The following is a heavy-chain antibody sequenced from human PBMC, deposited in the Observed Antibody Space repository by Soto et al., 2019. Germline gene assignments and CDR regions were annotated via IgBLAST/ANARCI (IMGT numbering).Heavy chain of an antibody. Sequence: ESGGGLIQPGGSLRLSCAASGFTFSTYEMNWVRQAPGKGLEWLSYISSSGNTIYYADSVKGRFTISRDNAQNSLYLQMNSLRAEDTAVYYCAGLGETFYFASRYWGQGTLVTVSS. D-gene: IGHD3-16*01. CDR2: ISSSGNTI. CDR3: AGLGETFYFASRY. CDR1: GFTFSTYE. J-gene: IGHJ4*02. V-gene: IGHV3-48*03.